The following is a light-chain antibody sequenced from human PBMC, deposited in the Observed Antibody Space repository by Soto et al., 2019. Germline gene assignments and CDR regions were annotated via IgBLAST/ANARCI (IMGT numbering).Light chain of an antibody. V-gene: IGKV3-15*01. J-gene: IGKJ2*01. CDR3: QQYNNWPPYT. CDR2: GAS. CDR1: QSVGSR. Sequence: EIVLTQSPDTVSLSPGERATLSCRASQSVGSRWLAWYQQRPGQAPRLLIYGASTRATGIPARFSGSGSGTEFTLTISSLQSEDFAVYYCQQYNNWPPYTFGQGTKLEIK.